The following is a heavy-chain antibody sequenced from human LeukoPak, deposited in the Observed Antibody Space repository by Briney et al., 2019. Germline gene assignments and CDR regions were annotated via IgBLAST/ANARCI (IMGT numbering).Heavy chain of an antibody. CDR2: ISAYNGNT. CDR1: GGTFSSYA. CDR3: ARAGYSYGYLGYFDY. J-gene: IGHJ4*02. Sequence: ASVKVSFKASGGTFSSYAISWVRQAPGQGLEWMGWISAYNGNTNYAQKFQGRVTMTTDTSTSTAYMELRSLRSDDTAVYYCARAGYSYGYLGYFDYWGQGTLVTVSS. V-gene: IGHV1-18*01. D-gene: IGHD5-18*01.